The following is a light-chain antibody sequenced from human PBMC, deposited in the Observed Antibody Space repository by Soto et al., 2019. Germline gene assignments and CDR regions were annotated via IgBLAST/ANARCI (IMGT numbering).Light chain of an antibody. Sequence: EIVLTQSPATLSLSPGERATLSCRASQSVSRYLDWYQQKPGQAPRLLIYDASNRATGIPARFSGSGSGTDFTLTISSLEPEDFAVYYCQQRSNWPTFGQGTKLEIK. V-gene: IGKV3-11*01. CDR1: QSVSRY. CDR2: DAS. CDR3: QQRSNWPT. J-gene: IGKJ2*01.